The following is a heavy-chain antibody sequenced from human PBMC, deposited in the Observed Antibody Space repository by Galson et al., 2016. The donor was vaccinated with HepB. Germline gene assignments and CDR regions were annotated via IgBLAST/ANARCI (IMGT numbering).Heavy chain of an antibody. CDR2: TYYRSKWYH. CDR1: WDSVSSNSAA. V-gene: IGHV6-1*01. D-gene: IGHD1-1*01. Sequence: CAISWDSVSSNSAAWNWIRQSPSRGLEWLGRTYYRSKWYHDSAISVKSRITFNSDTSENQFSLQLNSVTPEDTAVYYCARSPQTGDPDWYFDLWGRGTLVTVSS. CDR3: ARSPQTGDPDWYFDL. J-gene: IGHJ2*01.